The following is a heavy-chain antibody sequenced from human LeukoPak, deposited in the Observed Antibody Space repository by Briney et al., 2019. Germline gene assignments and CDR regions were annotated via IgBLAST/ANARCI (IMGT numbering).Heavy chain of an antibody. D-gene: IGHD3-3*01. CDR1: GYTFSSYW. J-gene: IGHJ4*02. V-gene: IGHV5-51*01. Sequence: RGESLKISCKGSGYTFSSYWIGWVRQMPGKDLEWMGIIYPGDSDTRYSPSLQGQVTISVDTSIGTAYLQWSSLKASDTAIYYCARQNDFRLDYWGQGTLVTVSS. CDR3: ARQNDFRLDY. CDR2: IYPGDSDT.